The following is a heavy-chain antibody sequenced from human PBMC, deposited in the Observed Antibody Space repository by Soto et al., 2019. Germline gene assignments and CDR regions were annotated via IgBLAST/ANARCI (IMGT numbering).Heavy chain of an antibody. CDR3: ARDLFYSSRGHFGV. CDR2: IYYSGST. CDR1: GDSISDYY. J-gene: IGHJ4*02. V-gene: IGHV4-59*01. D-gene: IGHD6-13*01. Sequence: SETLSLTCTVSGDSISDYYWSWIRQPPGKGLEWIGYIYYSGSTNYNPSLKSRVTISVDTSKNQFSLKLSSVTAADTAVYYCARDLFYSSRGHFGVWGQGALVTVS.